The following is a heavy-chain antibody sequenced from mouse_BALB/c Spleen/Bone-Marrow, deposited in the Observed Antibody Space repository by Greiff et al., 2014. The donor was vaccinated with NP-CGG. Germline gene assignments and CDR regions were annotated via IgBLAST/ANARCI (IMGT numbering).Heavy chain of an antibody. V-gene: IGHV1-14*01. Sequence: EVQLQESGPELVKPGASVKMSCKASGYTFTSYVIHRVKQKPGQGLEWIGYINPYNDATKFNERFKGKATLTSDKSSSTAYMVLSSLTSEDSAVYYCAREGVDYFDYWGQGTTLTVSS. CDR2: INPYNDAT. CDR3: AREGVDYFDY. CDR1: GYTFTSYV. J-gene: IGHJ2*01.